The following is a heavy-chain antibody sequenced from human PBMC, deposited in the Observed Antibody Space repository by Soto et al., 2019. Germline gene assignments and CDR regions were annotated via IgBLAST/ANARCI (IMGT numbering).Heavy chain of an antibody. CDR2: INHSGST. V-gene: IGHV4-34*01. J-gene: IGHJ4*02. Sequence: QVQLQQWGAGLLKPSETLSLTCAVYGGSFSGYYWSWIRQPPGKGLEWIGEINHSGSTNYNPSLKSRVTISVETSKNQFSLKLSSVTAADTAVYYCARRGGYCSGGSCYNSWGQGTLVTVSS. CDR1: GGSFSGYY. D-gene: IGHD2-15*01. CDR3: ARRGGYCSGGSCYNS.